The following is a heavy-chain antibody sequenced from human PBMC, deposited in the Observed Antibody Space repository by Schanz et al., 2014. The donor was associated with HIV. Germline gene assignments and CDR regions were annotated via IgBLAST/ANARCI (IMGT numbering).Heavy chain of an antibody. CDR2: ISYDGSNK. J-gene: IGHJ4*02. Sequence: QVQLVESGGGVVQPGRSLRLSCAVSGFTFSNYAMHWVRQAPGKGLEWVAVISYDGSNKYYADSVKGRFTISRDNSKNTLYLQMNSLRAEDTAMYYCARGAFSGSYLDRWGQGTPVTVSS. D-gene: IGHD1-26*01. CDR3: ARGAFSGSYLDR. CDR1: GFTFSNYA. V-gene: IGHV3-30-3*01.